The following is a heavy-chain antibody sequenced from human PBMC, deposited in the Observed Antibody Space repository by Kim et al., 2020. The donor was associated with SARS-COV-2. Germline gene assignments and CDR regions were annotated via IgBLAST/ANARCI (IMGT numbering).Heavy chain of an antibody. V-gene: IGHV4-30-4*01. D-gene: IGHD2-2*01. CDR1: GGSISSGDYY. CDR2: IYYSGST. J-gene: IGHJ5*02. Sequence: SETLSLTCTVSGGSISSGDYYWSWIRQPPGKGLEWIGYIYYSGSTYYNPSLKSRVTISVDTSKNQFSLKLSSVTAADTAVYYCAREYPSNEYCSSTSCNNWFDPWGQGTLVTVSS. CDR3: AREYPSNEYCSSTSCNNWFDP.